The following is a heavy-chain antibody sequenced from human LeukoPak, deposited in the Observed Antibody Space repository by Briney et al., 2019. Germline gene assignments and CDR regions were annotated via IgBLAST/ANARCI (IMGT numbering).Heavy chain of an antibody. Sequence: SETLSLTCTVSGGSISSYYWSWIRQPPGKGLEWIGYIYYSGSTNYNPSLKSRVTISVDTSKNQFSLKLSSVTAADTAVYYCARVSNWGFPYFDYWGQGTLVTVSS. CDR3: ARVSNWGFPYFDY. CDR2: IYYSGST. V-gene: IGHV4-59*01. D-gene: IGHD7-27*01. J-gene: IGHJ4*02. CDR1: GGSISSYY.